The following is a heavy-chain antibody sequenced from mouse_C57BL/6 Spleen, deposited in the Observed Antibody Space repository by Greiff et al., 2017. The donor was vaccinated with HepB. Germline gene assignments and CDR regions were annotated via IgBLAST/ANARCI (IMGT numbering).Heavy chain of an antibody. CDR1: GYTFTSYW. D-gene: IGHD1-1*02. J-gene: IGHJ2*01. CDR2: IDPSDSYT. V-gene: IGHV1-69*01. Sequence: VQLQQPGAELVMPGASVKLSCKASGYTFTSYWMHWVKQRPGQGLEWIGEIDPSDSYTNYNQKFKGKSTLTVDKSSSTAYMQLSSLTSEDSAVYYCARSGDGWDYWGQGTTLTVSS. CDR3: ARSGDGWDY.